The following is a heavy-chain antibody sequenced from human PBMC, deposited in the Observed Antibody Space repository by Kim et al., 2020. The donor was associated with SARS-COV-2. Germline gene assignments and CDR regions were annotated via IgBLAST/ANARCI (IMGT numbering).Heavy chain of an antibody. J-gene: IGHJ6*02. V-gene: IGHV1-8*01. CDR3: ARVSHPITIFGVVITSGYYYYYYGMDV. CDR2: MNPNSGNT. D-gene: IGHD3-3*01. CDR1: GYTFTSYD. Sequence: ASVKVSCKASGYTFTSYDINWVRQATGQGLEWMGWMNPNSGNTGYAQKFQGRVTMTRNNSISTAYMELSSLRSEDTAVYYCARVSHPITIFGVVITSGYYYYYYGMDVWGQGTTVTVSS.